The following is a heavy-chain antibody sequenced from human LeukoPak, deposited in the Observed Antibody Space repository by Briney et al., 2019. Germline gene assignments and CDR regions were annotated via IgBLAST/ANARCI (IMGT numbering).Heavy chain of an antibody. D-gene: IGHD3-10*01. Sequence: ASVKVSCKVSGYTLTELSMHWVRQAPGKGLEWMGGFDPEDGETIYAQKFQGRVTMTEDTSTDTAYMELSGLRSEDTAVYYCARDSTMVRGVVTLISDYWGQGTLVTVSS. V-gene: IGHV1-24*01. CDR1: GYTLTELS. CDR2: FDPEDGET. CDR3: ARDSTMVRGVVTLISDY. J-gene: IGHJ4*02.